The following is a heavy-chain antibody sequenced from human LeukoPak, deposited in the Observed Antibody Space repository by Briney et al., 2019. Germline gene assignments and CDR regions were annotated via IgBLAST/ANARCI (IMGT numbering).Heavy chain of an antibody. Sequence: GGSLRLSCAASGFTVSSNYMSWVRQAPGKGLEWVSVIYSGGSTYYADSVKGRFTISRDNSKNTLYLQMNSLRAEDTAVYYCAKAVTTVTTKDWFDPWGQGTLVTVSS. CDR1: GFTVSSNY. CDR2: IYSGGST. J-gene: IGHJ5*02. V-gene: IGHV3-53*01. CDR3: AKAVTTVTTKDWFDP. D-gene: IGHD4-11*01.